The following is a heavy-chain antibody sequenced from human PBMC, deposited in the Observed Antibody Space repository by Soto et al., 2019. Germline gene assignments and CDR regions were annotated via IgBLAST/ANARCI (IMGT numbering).Heavy chain of an antibody. V-gene: IGHV3-30*18. D-gene: IGHD6-19*01. CDR2: ISYDGSNK. CDR1: GLTFSSFG. J-gene: IGHJ4*02. CDR3: AKTTVPCGRTAVAGPLDY. Sequence: QVQLVESGGGVVQPGRSLRLSCAASGLTFSSFGIHWVRQAPGKGLERVAVISYDGSNKYYADSVKGRFTISRDNYKNSLYLQMNSLRGEDSAVYYCAKTTVPCGRTAVAGPLDYWGQGTLVTVSS.